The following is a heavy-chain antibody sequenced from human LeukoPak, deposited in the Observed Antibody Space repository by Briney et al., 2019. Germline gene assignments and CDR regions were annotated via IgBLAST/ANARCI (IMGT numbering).Heavy chain of an antibody. Sequence: GGSLRLSCAASGFTFTGFAFHWVRQAPGKGLEGVAVISYDGGNIYYADSVRGRFGISRDNSKNTVYLQIYSLKPEDTAVYFCARDRGPTIAVPYYFDYWGQGTLVTVSS. CDR3: ARDRGPTIAVPYYFDY. D-gene: IGHD6-19*01. CDR1: GFTFTGFA. CDR2: ISYDGGNI. V-gene: IGHV3-30*09. J-gene: IGHJ4*02.